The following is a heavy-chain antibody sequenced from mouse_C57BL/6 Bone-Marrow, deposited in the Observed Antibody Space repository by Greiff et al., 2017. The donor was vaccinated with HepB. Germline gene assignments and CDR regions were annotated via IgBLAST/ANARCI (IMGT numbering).Heavy chain of an antibody. V-gene: IGHV1-85*01. J-gene: IGHJ4*01. Sequence: QVQLKESGPELVKPGASVKLSCKASGYTFTSYDINWVKQRPGQGLEWIGWIYPRDGSTKYNEKFKGKATLTVDTSSSTAYMELHSLTSEDSAVYFCASPITTVHYYAMDYWGQGTSVTVSS. CDR1: GYTFTSYD. CDR2: IYPRDGST. CDR3: ASPITTVHYYAMDY. D-gene: IGHD1-1*01.